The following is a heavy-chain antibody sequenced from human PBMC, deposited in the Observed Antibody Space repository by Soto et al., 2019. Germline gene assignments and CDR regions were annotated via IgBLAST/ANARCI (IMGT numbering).Heavy chain of an antibody. J-gene: IGHJ4*02. CDR2: IYYSGST. D-gene: IGHD3-10*01. CDR1: GGSISSSSYY. Sequence: QLQLQESGPGLVKPSETLSLTCTVSGGSISSSSYYWGWIRQPPGKGLEWIGSIYYSGSTYYNPSLKSRVTISVDTSKNQFSLKLSSVTAADTAVYYCATMVRGVSFDYWGQGTLVTVSS. V-gene: IGHV4-39*01. CDR3: ATMVRGVSFDY.